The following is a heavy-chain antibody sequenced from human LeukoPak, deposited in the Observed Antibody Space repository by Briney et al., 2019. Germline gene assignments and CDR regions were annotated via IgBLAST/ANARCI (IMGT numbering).Heavy chain of an antibody. V-gene: IGHV3-48*03. J-gene: IGHJ6*03. CDR2: ISSSGSTI. D-gene: IGHD6-13*01. CDR1: GFTYSSYE. Sequence: PGRSLRLSCAASGFTYSSYEMNWVRQAPGKGLEWVSYISSSGSTIYYADSVKGRFTISRDNAKNSLYLQMNSLRAEDTAVYYCARDRYMAAAGHYYYYYYMDVWAKGTTVTVSS. CDR3: ARDRYMAAAGHYYYYYYMDV.